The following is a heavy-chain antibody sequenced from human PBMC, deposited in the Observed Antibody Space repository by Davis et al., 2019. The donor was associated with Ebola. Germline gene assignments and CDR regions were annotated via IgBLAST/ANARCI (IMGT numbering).Heavy chain of an antibody. J-gene: IGHJ4*02. Sequence: GESLKISCAASGFTFSNYKMNWVRQAPGKGLEWISYISRGGNTIYYADSVKGRFTLSRDNAKDSLYLQMNSLGAEDTAVYYCARGTTREYSGYAGYWGQGTLVTVS. V-gene: IGHV3-48*03. CDR2: ISRGGNTI. CDR1: GFTFSNYK. CDR3: ARGTTREYSGYAGY. D-gene: IGHD5-12*01.